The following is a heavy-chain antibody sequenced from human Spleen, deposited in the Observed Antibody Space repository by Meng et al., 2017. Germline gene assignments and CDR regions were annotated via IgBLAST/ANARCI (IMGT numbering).Heavy chain of an antibody. CDR1: GFTFSSYW. CDR2: IKQDGSEK. Sequence: GGSLRLSCAASGFTFSSYWMSWVRQAPGKGLEWVANIKQDGSEKYYVDSVKGRFTISRDNAKNSLYLQMNSLRVEDTAVYYCARRLMWFEEATTTDSWGQGTLVTVSS. V-gene: IGHV3-7*01. J-gene: IGHJ4*02. CDR3: ARRLMWFEEATTTDS. D-gene: IGHD3-10*01.